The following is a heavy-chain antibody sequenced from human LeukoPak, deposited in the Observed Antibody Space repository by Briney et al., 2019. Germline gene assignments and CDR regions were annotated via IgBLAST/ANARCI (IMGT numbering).Heavy chain of an antibody. CDR1: GFTFSSYA. CDR2: INGSGGST. J-gene: IGHJ4*02. CDR3: AKPARTDYTDY. V-gene: IGHV3-23*01. D-gene: IGHD1-14*01. Sequence: GGTLRLSCAASGFTFSSYAMNRVRQAPGKGLEWVSGINGSGGSTYYAGSVKGRFTISRDNSKNTLYLRMNSLRAEDTAVYYCAKPARTDYTDYWGQGTLVTVSS.